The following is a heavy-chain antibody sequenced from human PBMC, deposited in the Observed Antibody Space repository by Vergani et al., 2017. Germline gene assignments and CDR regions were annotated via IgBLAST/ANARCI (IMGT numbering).Heavy chain of an antibody. J-gene: IGHJ3*02. CDR3: AKVGRSEVAGTFGAFDI. CDR2: LSASDRRT. CDR1: GFTFIMHA. Sequence: EVDLVESGGGLAQPGGSLRLSCAASGFTFIMHAMSWVRQAPGKGLEWVSTLSASDRRTHYADSVKGRFTISRDNSKNTLFLHMNSLRPEDTAVYYCAKVGRSEVAGTFGAFDIWGQGTMVTVSS. D-gene: IGHD6-19*01. V-gene: IGHV3-23*04.